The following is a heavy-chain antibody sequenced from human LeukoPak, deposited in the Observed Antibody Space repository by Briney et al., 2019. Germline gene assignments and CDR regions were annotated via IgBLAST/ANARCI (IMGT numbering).Heavy chain of an antibody. Sequence: PSETLSLTCAVYGGSFSGYYWSWIRQPPGKGLEWIGEINHSRSTNYNPSLKSRVTISVDTSKNQFSLKLSSVTAADTAVYYCARLRTYYYGSGTPQAPRLYYYGMDVWGQGTTVTVSS. CDR3: ARLRTYYYGSGTPQAPRLYYYGMDV. J-gene: IGHJ6*02. V-gene: IGHV4-34*01. CDR1: GGSFSGYY. CDR2: INHSRST. D-gene: IGHD3-10*01.